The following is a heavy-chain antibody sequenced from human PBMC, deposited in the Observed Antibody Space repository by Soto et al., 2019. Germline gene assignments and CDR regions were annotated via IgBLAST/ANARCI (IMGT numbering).Heavy chain of an antibody. D-gene: IGHD6-13*01. V-gene: IGHV4-39*01. CDR3: ARHDRNEINYSSSWYAFDY. J-gene: IGHJ4*02. CDR1: GGSISSSSYY. Sequence: QLQLQESGPGLVKPSETLSLTCTVSGGSISSSSYYWGWIRQPPGTGLEWIGSIYYSGSTYYNPSLKSRVTISVDTSKNQFSLKLSSVTAADTAVYYCARHDRNEINYSSSWYAFDYWGQGTLVTVSS. CDR2: IYYSGST.